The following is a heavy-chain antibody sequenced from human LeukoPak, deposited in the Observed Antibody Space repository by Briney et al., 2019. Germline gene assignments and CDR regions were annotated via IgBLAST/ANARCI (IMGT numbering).Heavy chain of an antibody. V-gene: IGHV3-23*01. D-gene: IGHD3-9*01. CDR2: ISGNGVKT. CDR3: AKMRYYDVLTAPYYFDF. J-gene: IGHJ4*02. CDR1: GFTFSSYA. Sequence: GGSLRLSCAASGFTFSSYAMSWVRQAPGKGLEWVSGISGNGVKTYYADSVKGRFTISRDNSKNTVYLQMNSLRAEDTAVFYCAKMRYYDVLTAPYYFDFWGQGTLVSVSS.